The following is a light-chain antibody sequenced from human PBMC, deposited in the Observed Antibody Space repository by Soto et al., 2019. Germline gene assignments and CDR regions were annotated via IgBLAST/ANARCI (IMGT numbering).Light chain of an antibody. CDR3: LQDYNNPT. J-gene: IGKJ5*01. CDR2: AAS. Sequence: AIQMTQSPSSLSASVGDRVTITCRASQGIRGWYQQKPGKAPKLLIYAASSLQRGVPSRFSGSGSGKDFTLTTSSLQPEDFATYYCLQDYNNPTFGQGTRLEIK. CDR1: QGIR. V-gene: IGKV1-6*01.